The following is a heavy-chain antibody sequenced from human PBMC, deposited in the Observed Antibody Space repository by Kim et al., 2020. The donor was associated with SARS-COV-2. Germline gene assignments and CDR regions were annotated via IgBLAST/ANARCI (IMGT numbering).Heavy chain of an antibody. J-gene: IGHJ6*02. V-gene: IGHV4-34*01. CDR2: INHSGST. Sequence: SETLSLTCAVYGGSFSGYYWSWIRQPPGKGLEWIGEINHSGSTNYNPSLKSRVTISVDTSKNQFSLKLSSVTAADTAVYYCARGWGGYGSGSYYKGYYYYGMDVWGQGTTVTVSS. CDR3: ARGWGGYGSGSYYKGYYYYGMDV. CDR1: GGSFSGYY. D-gene: IGHD3-10*01.